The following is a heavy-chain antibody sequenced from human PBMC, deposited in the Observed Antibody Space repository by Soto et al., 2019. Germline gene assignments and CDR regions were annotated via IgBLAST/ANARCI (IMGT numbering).Heavy chain of an antibody. CDR1: GFTFSGSS. J-gene: IGHJ4*02. V-gene: IGHV3-48*01. CDR3: TGGGVSSGPGY. Sequence: EVQLVESGGGLVQPGGSLRLSCAASGFTFSGSSMNWIRQAPGKGREWISYINTLSTTMYYADSVKGRFSISRDNAKNSLYLQMNSLRADDTAIYYCTGGGVSSGPGYWGQGTLVTVSS. CDR2: INTLSTTM. D-gene: IGHD3-22*01.